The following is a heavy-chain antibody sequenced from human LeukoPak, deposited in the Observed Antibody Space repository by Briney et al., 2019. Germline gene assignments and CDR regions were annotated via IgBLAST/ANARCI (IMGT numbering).Heavy chain of an antibody. V-gene: IGHV3-48*01. CDR2: ISSSSSTI. D-gene: IGHD7-27*01. Sequence: GGSLRLSCAASGFTFSSYSMNWVRQAPGKGLEWVSYISSSSSTIYYADSVKGRFTISRDNSKNTLYLQMNSLRAEDTAVYYCARDVRAKKSWGQSDYWGQGTLVTVSS. CDR3: ARDVRAKKSWGQSDY. CDR1: GFTFSSYS. J-gene: IGHJ4*02.